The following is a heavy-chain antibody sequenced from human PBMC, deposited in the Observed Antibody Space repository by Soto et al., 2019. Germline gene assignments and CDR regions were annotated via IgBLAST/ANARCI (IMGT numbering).Heavy chain of an antibody. CDR3: ARVGPAAIHVYYYYGMDV. Sequence: ASVKVSCKASGYTFTSYCISWVRQAPGQGLEWMGWISAYNGNTNYAQKLQGRVTMTTDTSTSTAYMELRSLRSDDTAVYYCARVGPAAIHVYYYYGMDVWGQGTTVTVSS. CDR1: GYTFTSYC. CDR2: ISAYNGNT. V-gene: IGHV1-18*01. J-gene: IGHJ6*02. D-gene: IGHD2-2*02.